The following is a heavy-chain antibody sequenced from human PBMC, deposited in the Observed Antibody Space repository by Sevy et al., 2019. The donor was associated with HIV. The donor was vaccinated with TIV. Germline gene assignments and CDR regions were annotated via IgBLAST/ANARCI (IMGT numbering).Heavy chain of an antibody. CDR3: ARDCSSTSCLWGLDV. Sequence: GGSLRLSCAVSGFTFRSYWMSWVRQAPGKGLEWVAHIKVDGNEKYHVDSVKGRFTISRDNAKNSLFLQMNSLRVEDTAVYYCARDCSSTSCLWGLDVWGQGTAVTVSS. CDR2: IKVDGNEK. CDR1: GFTFRSYW. J-gene: IGHJ6*02. D-gene: IGHD2-2*01. V-gene: IGHV3-7*03.